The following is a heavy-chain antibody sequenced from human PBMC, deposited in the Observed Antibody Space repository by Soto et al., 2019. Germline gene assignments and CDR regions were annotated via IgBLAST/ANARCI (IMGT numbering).Heavy chain of an antibody. J-gene: IGHJ4*02. V-gene: IGHV3-49*04. CDR3: TSRSTVTNTLYYFDY. CDR2: IRSKAYGGTT. D-gene: IGHD4-17*01. Sequence: SLRLSCTASGFTFGDYAMSWVRQAPGKGLEWVGFIRSKAYGGTTEYAASVKGRFTISRDDSKSIAYLQMNSLKTEDTAVYYCTSRSTVTNTLYYFDYWGQGTLVTVSS. CDR1: GFTFGDYA.